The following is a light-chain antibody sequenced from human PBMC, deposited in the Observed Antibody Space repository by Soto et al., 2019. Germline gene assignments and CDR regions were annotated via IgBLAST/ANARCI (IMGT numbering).Light chain of an antibody. J-gene: IGLJ1*01. Sequence: QPALAQPASVSGSPGQSITISCTGTSSDVGGYNYVSWYQQHPGKAPKLLIYEVTDRPSGISNRFSGSKSGNTASLTISGLQAEDEADYYCSSYASGSTLFVFGTGTKV. V-gene: IGLV2-14*01. CDR3: SSYASGSTLFV. CDR2: EVT. CDR1: SSDVGGYNY.